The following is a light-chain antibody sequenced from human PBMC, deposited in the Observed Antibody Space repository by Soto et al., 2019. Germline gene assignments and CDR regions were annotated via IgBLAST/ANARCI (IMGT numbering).Light chain of an antibody. CDR1: RDVSSGY. CDR2: DAS. J-gene: IGKJ3*01. Sequence: ENVLTQSPGTLSLSPGERATLSCRASRDVSSGYLAWYQQKPGQAPRLLIYDASNRATGIPDRFSGSGSGTDFTLTIRRLEPEDFAVYYCQQYDTSPITFGPGTKVDIK. CDR3: QQYDTSPIT. V-gene: IGKV3-20*01.